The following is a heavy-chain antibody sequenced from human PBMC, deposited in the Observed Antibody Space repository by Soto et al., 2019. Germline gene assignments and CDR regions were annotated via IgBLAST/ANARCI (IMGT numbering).Heavy chain of an antibody. CDR2: LHSDVST. D-gene: IGHD2-15*01. J-gene: IGHJ5*02. CDR3: ARELGGSWYNWFDP. V-gene: IGHV3-53*01. Sequence: GGSLRLSCAVSGFTVSSNSITWVRQAPGQGLEWVSVLHSDVSTYYVDSVKGRFVIFRDNSKNTVYLQMNSLRAEDTAIYYCARELGGSWYNWFDPWGQGXLVTVSS. CDR1: GFTVSSNS.